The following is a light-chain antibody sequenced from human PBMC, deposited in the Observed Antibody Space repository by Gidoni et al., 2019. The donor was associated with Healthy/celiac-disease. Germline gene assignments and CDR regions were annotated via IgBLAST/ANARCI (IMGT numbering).Light chain of an antibody. CDR3: QQRSNWPPLT. CDR2: DAS. CDR1: QSVSSY. V-gene: IGKV3-11*01. Sequence: EIVLTQSPATLSLSPGERATLSCRASQSVSSYLAWYQQKPGQAPRLLIYDASNRATGIPARFSCSGSGTDFTLTISSLEPEDFAVYYCQQRSNWPPLTFGGGTKVEIQ. J-gene: IGKJ4*01.